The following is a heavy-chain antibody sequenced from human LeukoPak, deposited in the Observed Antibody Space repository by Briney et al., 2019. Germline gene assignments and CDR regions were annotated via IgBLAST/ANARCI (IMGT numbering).Heavy chain of an antibody. CDR3: ASALRGCSGGSCYSTALYYFDY. CDR1: VYTFTSYD. CDR2: MNPNSDNT. Sequence: ASVKVSCKSSVYTFTSYDINWVRQATGQGREWMGWMNPNSDNTGYAQKFQGRVTMTRNTSISTAYMELSSLRSEDTAVYYCASALRGCSGGSCYSTALYYFDYWGQGTLVTVSS. V-gene: IGHV1-8*01. J-gene: IGHJ4*02. D-gene: IGHD2-15*01.